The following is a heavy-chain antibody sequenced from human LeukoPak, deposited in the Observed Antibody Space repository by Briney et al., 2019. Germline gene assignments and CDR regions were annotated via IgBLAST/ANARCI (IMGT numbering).Heavy chain of an antibody. Sequence: SETLSLTCTVSGGSISSYYWSWIRQPPGKGLEWIGYIYYSGSTNYNPSLKSRVTISVDTSKNQFSLKLSSVTAADTAVYYCARRAKQWLVPAAFDIWGQGIMVTVSS. V-gene: IGHV4-59*08. CDR2: IYYSGST. CDR3: ARRAKQWLVPAAFDI. J-gene: IGHJ3*02. D-gene: IGHD6-19*01. CDR1: GGSISSYY.